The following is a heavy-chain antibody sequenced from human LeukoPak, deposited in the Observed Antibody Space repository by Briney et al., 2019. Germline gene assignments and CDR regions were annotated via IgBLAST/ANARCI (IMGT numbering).Heavy chain of an antibody. Sequence: ASVKVSCKASGYTFTSYYMHWVRQAPGQGLEWMGGIIPIFGTANYAQKFQGRVTITADESTSTAYMELSSLRSEDTAVYYCAREGTIFGVVKSFDYWGQGTLVTVSS. J-gene: IGHJ4*02. CDR3: AREGTIFGVVKSFDY. D-gene: IGHD3-3*01. CDR1: GYTFTSYY. CDR2: IIPIFGTA. V-gene: IGHV1-69*13.